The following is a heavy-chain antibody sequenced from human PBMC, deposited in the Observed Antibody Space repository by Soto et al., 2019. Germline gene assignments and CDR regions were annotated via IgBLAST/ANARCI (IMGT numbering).Heavy chain of an antibody. J-gene: IGHJ4*02. CDR3: AKEDIVVVTAKWAYFDY. V-gene: IGHV3-23*01. CDR2: ISGSGGST. D-gene: IGHD2-21*02. CDR1: GFTFSSYA. Sequence: EVQLLESGGGLVQPGGSLRLSCAASGFTFSSYAMSWVRQAPGKGLEWVSAISGSGGSTYYADSVKGRFTISRDNSKSTLYLQMNSLRAEDTAVYYCAKEDIVVVTAKWAYFDYWGQGTLVTVSS.